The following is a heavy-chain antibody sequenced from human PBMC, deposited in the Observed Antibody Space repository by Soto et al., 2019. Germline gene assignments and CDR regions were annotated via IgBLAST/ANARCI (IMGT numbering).Heavy chain of an antibody. J-gene: IGHJ6*02. CDR1: GYTFTGYY. CDR2: INPNSGDT. D-gene: IGHD6-13*01. CDR3: ANGGPIVAAGTRVYLYNAMDV. Sequence: QVQLVQSGTEVKRPGDSVKVSCKASGYTFTGYYVHWVRQAPGQGLDWMGWINPNSGDTYLAQRFQGRVTMNRDTSIGTAYMELRGLTSDDTAEYYCANGGPIVAAGTRVYLYNAMDVWGQGTTVTVSS. V-gene: IGHV1-2*02.